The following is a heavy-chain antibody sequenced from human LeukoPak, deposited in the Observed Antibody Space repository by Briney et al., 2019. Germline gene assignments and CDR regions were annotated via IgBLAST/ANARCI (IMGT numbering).Heavy chain of an antibody. V-gene: IGHV3-11*05. CDR2: ISSSSSYT. J-gene: IGHJ4*02. CDR1: GFTFSDYY. Sequence: GGSLRLSCEASGFTFSDYYMSWVRQAPGKGLEWVSYISSSSSYTNYADSVKGRVTISRDKATNSLYLQMNSLRAEDTVVYYCARVIAAAGLTFDYWGQGTLVTVSS. D-gene: IGHD6-13*01. CDR3: ARVIAAAGLTFDY.